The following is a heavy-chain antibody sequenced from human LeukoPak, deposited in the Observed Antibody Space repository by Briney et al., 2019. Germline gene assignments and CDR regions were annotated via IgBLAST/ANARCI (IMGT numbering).Heavy chain of an antibody. D-gene: IGHD1-26*01. J-gene: IGHJ4*02. CDR1: GFTFSNFS. CDR3: ARDPSNSGSYYVLDC. Sequence: GGSLRLSCAVSGFTFSNFSMHWVRQAPGKGLEWVAVISDDGSHLYYADSVKGRFTVSRDNSKNTLYVQMNSLRAEDTAVYYCARDPSNSGSYYVLDCWGQGTLVTVPS. CDR2: ISDDGSHL. V-gene: IGHV3-30*04.